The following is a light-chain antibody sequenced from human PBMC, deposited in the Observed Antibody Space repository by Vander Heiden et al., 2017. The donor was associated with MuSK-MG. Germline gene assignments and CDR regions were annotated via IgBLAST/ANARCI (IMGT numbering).Light chain of an antibody. V-gene: IGKV3D-20*01. CDR3: QQDHSSGT. CDR1: QSFSSNS. J-gene: IGKJ3*01. Sequence: IVLTQSPATLSLSPGERATLSCRASQSFSSNSLDWYQQKPGLPPRLLIYDVSSRANGIADRFSGSGSGTDFTLTSSRPQPEDYAVYYWQQDHSSGTFGHGTTVDIK. CDR2: DVS.